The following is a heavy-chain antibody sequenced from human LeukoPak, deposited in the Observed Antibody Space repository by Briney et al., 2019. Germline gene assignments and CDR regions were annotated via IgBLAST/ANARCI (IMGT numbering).Heavy chain of an antibody. CDR2: ISSRSSTI. CDR1: GFTFSSYS. J-gene: IGHJ4*02. V-gene: IGHV3-48*01. D-gene: IGHD3-10*01. CDR3: ARDGYYYGSGSYYKVDFDY. Sequence: GGSLRLSCAASGFTFSSYSMNWVRQAPGKGLEWVSYISSRSSTIYYADSVKGRFTISRDNAKNSLYLQMDSLRAEDTAVYYCARDGYYYGSGSYYKVDFDYWGQGTLVTVSS.